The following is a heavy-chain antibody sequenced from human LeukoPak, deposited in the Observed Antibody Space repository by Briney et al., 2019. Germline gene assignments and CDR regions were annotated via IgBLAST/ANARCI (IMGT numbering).Heavy chain of an antibody. D-gene: IGHD6-13*01. CDR1: GYTFTSYT. V-gene: IGHV1-3*01. CDR2: INAGNGNT. J-gene: IGHJ4*02. CDR3: ARGSSSLYTSKDY. Sequence: ASVKVSCKASGYTFTSYTIHWVRQAPGQRLEWMGWINAGNGNTKYSQKFQGRVTITRDTSATTADMELGSLTSEDTAVYYCARGSSSLYTSKDYWGQGTLVTVSS.